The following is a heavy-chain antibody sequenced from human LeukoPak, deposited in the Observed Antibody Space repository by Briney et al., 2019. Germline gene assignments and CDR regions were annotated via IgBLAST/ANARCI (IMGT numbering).Heavy chain of an antibody. CDR1: NGPIANYY. D-gene: IGHD5-24*01. CDR3: ARLAGREGYRGGYYYYGVDV. Sequence: SETLSLTCTVSNGPIANYYWTWIRQPPGKGLEWIGYIYYSGSTNYNPSLESRLTISIDTSKNQFSLKLTSVTAADTAVYYCARLAGREGYRGGYYYYGVDVWGQGTTFTVSS. CDR2: IYYSGST. J-gene: IGHJ6*02. V-gene: IGHV4-59*13.